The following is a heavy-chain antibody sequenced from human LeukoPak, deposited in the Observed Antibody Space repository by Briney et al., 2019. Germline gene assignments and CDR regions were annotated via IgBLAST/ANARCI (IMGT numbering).Heavy chain of an antibody. Sequence: GGSLRLSCAASGLSFSSYDMHWVRQAKGKGLDWVSAIGTKGDTYYSDSVRGRFTISRENGKNSLYLQMNSLRAGDTAVYYCAREMSDTVTWGWYFDLWGRGTLVTVSS. CDR1: GLSFSSYD. D-gene: IGHD4-17*01. J-gene: IGHJ2*01. V-gene: IGHV3-13*01. CDR2: IGTKGDT. CDR3: AREMSDTVTWGWYFDL.